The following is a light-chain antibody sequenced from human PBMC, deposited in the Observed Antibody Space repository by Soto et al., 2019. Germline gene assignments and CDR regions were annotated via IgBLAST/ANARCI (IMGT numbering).Light chain of an antibody. J-gene: IGLJ2*01. V-gene: IGLV2-14*03. CDR2: EVF. CDR3: CSYTPTSTVV. Sequence: QSVLTQPASVSGAPGQSITISCTGTSSDIGAYDYVSWYQQHPGKAPKLMIYEVFRRPSGISDRFSGSKSGNTASLTISGLHAEDAADYYCCSYTPTSTVVFGGGTKLTVL. CDR1: SSDIGAYDY.